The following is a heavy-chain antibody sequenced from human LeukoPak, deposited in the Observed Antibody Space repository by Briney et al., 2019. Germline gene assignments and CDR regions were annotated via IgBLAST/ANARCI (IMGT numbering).Heavy chain of an antibody. V-gene: IGHV4-34*01. Sequence: PSETLSLTCAVYGGSFSDYFWTWIRQSPGKGLEWIGEIDHSGGTNHNPSLMSRVTISVDASKNQFSLKLSSVTAADTAVYYCARFMRGVAYSFDSWGQGTLVTVSS. J-gene: IGHJ4*02. CDR2: IDHSGGT. CDR1: GGSFSDYF. CDR3: ARFMRGVAYSFDS. D-gene: IGHD3-10*01.